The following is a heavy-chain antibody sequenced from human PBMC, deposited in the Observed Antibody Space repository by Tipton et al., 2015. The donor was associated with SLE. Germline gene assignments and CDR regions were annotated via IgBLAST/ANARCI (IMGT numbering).Heavy chain of an antibody. CDR2: IFYRGDT. Sequence: TLSLTCTVSGGSITNHYWNWIRQSPGKGLEWIGYIFYRGDTNYNPSLRSRTTISVDTSKNQFSLRLSSVTAADTAVYFCAGSPNTSYFDYWGQGTLVTVSS. CDR1: GGSITNHY. J-gene: IGHJ4*02. CDR3: AGSPNTSYFDY. V-gene: IGHV4-59*11.